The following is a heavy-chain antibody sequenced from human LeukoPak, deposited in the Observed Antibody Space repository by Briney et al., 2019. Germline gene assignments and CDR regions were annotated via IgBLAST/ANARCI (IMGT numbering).Heavy chain of an antibody. D-gene: IGHD1-26*01. Sequence: GESLKISCKGSGYSFTTNWIGWVRQMPGKGLEWMGIIYPSDSDTRYNPSFQGQVTISADKSISTASLQWRSLKASDTAIYYCARLSPGVGATAECWGQGTLVTVSS. J-gene: IGHJ4*02. CDR2: IYPSDSDT. CDR3: ARLSPGVGATAEC. CDR1: GYSFTTNW. V-gene: IGHV5-51*01.